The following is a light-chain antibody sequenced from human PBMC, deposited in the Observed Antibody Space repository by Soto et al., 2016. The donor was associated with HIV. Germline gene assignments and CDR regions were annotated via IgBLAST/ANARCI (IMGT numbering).Light chain of an antibody. CDR1: QGISNY. CDR3: QQYHSYPLT. Sequence: DIQMTQSPSSLSASVGDRVSITCRASQGISNYVAWFQQKPGKAPQSLIFAESKLYSGVPPRFSGSGSGTEFTLTISSLQPEDFATYYCQQYHSYPLTFGGRDQGGDQT. CDR2: AES. V-gene: IGKV1-16*01. J-gene: IGKJ4*01.